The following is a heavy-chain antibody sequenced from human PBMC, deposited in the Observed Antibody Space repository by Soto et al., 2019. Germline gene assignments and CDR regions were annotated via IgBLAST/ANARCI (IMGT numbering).Heavy chain of an antibody. D-gene: IGHD6-19*01. Sequence: QVQLVQSGAEVKTPGASVKVSCKASGYTFTNYYLHWVRQAPGQGLEWMGVMHPSGDSTTFALKFQGRVTMTSDTSTSTVSMELSSLRSEDTGVYYCTRVGSSGWYDAFDIWGQGKMVTVSS. CDR2: MHPSGDST. V-gene: IGHV1-46*03. CDR3: TRVGSSGWYDAFDI. CDR1: GYTFTNYY. J-gene: IGHJ3*02.